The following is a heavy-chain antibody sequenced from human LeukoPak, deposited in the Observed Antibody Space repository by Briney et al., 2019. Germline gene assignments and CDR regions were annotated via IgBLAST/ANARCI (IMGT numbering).Heavy chain of an antibody. CDR3: ARAFGTMIRGAYWGWFDP. D-gene: IGHD3-10*01. V-gene: IGHV4-59*01. Sequence: SEALSFTCSVSGGSISSYYWSWIRQPPGKGLEWIGYIYYSGRTNYNPSLKSRVTISVDTSKNQFSLKLSSVTAADTAVYYCARAFGTMIRGAYWGWFDPWGPGTLVTVSS. J-gene: IGHJ5*02. CDR1: GGSISSYY. CDR2: IYYSGRT.